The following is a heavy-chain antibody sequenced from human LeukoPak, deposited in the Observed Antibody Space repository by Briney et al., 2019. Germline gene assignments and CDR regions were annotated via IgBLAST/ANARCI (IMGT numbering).Heavy chain of an antibody. J-gene: IGHJ6*04. D-gene: IGHD3-10*02. Sequence: GGSLRLSCAASGFTFSSYEMNWVRQAPGKGLEGVSYISSSGSTIYYADSVKGRFTISRDNAKNSLYLQMNSLRAEDTAVYYCAQLGITMIGGVWGKGTTVTISS. CDR2: ISSSGSTI. CDR3: AQLGITMIGGV. CDR1: GFTFSSYE. V-gene: IGHV3-48*03.